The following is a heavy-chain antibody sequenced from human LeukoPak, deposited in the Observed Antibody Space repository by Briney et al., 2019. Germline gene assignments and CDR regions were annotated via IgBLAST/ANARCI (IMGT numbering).Heavy chain of an antibody. V-gene: IGHV3-48*03. CDR1: GFDLNNYE. J-gene: IGHJ5*02. CDR3: ARGDPHADL. Sequence: PGGSLRLSCAASGFDLNNYEMNWVRQAPGKGLEWIADITISGHTKNYADSVKGRFTISRDNAGTSLYLQMNSLRVEATGVYYCARGDPHADLWGQGTLVTVSS. CDR2: ITISGHTK.